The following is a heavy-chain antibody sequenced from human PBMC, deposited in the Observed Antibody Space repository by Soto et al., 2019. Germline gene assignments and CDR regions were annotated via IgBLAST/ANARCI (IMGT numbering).Heavy chain of an antibody. D-gene: IGHD1-26*01. CDR1: GFSVSTNY. CDR2: IYSGGNT. V-gene: IGHV3-53*01. J-gene: IGHJ4*02. Sequence: SLRLSCAASGFSVSTNYMSWVRQAPGKGLEWVSVIYSGGNTFYTDSVKGRFIISRDIYKNTLFLQMNSLRAEDTAVYYCARDFPLSEYRFSGSYYYNHWGQGTLVTVSS. CDR3: ARDFPLSEYRFSGSYYYNH.